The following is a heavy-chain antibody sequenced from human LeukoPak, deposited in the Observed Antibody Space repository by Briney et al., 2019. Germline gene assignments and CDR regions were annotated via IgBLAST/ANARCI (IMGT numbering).Heavy chain of an antibody. V-gene: IGHV3-7*01. Sequence: GGSLRLSCAASGFTFSRYWMSWVRQAPGKGLEWVANIKQDGSEKYYVDSVKGRFTISRDNAKNSLYLQMNSLRAEDTAVYYCARHRTWYSSSRRHYYYGMDVWGQGTTVTVSS. CDR2: IKQDGSEK. CDR1: GFTFSRYW. D-gene: IGHD6-13*01. CDR3: ARHRTWYSSSRRHYYYGMDV. J-gene: IGHJ6*02.